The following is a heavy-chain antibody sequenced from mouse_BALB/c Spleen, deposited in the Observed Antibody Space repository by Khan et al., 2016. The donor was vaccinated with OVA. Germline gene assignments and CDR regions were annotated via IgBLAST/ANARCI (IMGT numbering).Heavy chain of an antibody. CDR1: GFTFSSYS. CDR2: ISSGGDYT. J-gene: IGHJ3*01. V-gene: IGHV5-6*01. D-gene: IGHD4-1*01. Sequence: EVQLQESGGDLVKPGGSLKLSCEASGFTFSSYSMSWVRQTPDKRLEWVASISSGGDYTYYPDSVKGRFTLSRDNAKNTLYLQMSDLKSEDTAMYYCTVQLNGTFAYWGQGTLVTVSA. CDR3: TVQLNGTFAY.